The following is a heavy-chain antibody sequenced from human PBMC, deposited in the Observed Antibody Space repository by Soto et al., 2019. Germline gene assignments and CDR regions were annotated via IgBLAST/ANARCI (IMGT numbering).Heavy chain of an antibody. CDR1: GGSLSGYY. D-gene: IGHD2-2*01. V-gene: IGHV4-34*01. Sequence: PSETLSLTCAVYGGSLSGYYWSWIRQPPGKGLEWIGEINHSGSTNYNPSLKSRVTISVDTSKNQFSLKLSSVTAADKAVYYCARVKPFRYCSSNSCFQPYYYYYYGMDVWGQGTTVTVSS. J-gene: IGHJ6*02. CDR2: INHSGST. CDR3: ARVKPFRYCSSNSCFQPYYYYYYGMDV.